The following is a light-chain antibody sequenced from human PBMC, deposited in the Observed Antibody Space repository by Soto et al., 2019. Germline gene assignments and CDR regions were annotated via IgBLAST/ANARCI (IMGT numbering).Light chain of an antibody. J-gene: IGLJ2*01. CDR3: SSYTSSITVV. CDR1: SGDVGGYNF. CDR2: EVS. V-gene: IGLV2-14*01. Sequence: QPVLTQPASVSGSPGQSITISCTGTSGDVGGYNFVAWYQQHPGKAPKLMIYEVSNRPSGVSDRFSGSKSGNTASLTISGLQAEDEADYYCSSYTSSITVVFGGGTKLTVL.